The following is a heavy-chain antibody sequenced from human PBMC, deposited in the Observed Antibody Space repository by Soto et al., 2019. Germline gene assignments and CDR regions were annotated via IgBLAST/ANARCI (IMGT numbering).Heavy chain of an antibody. CDR3: ARQGYGSGPKWFDS. Sequence: LSLTCAVSDYSITNGYYWGWIRQPPGKGLEWIGSIYYSGKTYYNPSLKSRVTISVDTSKNRFSLKLNSVTAADTAVYFCARQGYGSGPKWFDSWGQGTLVTVSS. V-gene: IGHV4-38-2*01. D-gene: IGHD3-10*01. CDR2: IYYSGKT. J-gene: IGHJ5*01. CDR1: DYSITNGYY.